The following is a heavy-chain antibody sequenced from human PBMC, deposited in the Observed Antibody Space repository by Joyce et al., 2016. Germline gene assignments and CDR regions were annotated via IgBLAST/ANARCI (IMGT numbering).Heavy chain of an antibody. J-gene: IGHJ5*02. D-gene: IGHD3-10*02. Sequence: EVQLVQSGAEVKKPGESLWISCKGSGYSFTSQWISWVRQMPGKGLEWMVRLAPRDSDTDYSPSFEGPVTISVDKTISAAYLQWSSLRASDTAIYYCARHVTDWFDPWGQGTLVTVSS. CDR2: LAPRDSDT. CDR1: GYSFTSQW. CDR3: ARHVTDWFDP. V-gene: IGHV5-10-1*03.